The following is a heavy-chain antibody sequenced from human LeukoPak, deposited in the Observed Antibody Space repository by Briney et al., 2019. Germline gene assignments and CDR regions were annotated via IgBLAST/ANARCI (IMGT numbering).Heavy chain of an antibody. V-gene: IGHV3-7*01. CDR3: ARDWEFGDGYNYNYYYYYGMDV. J-gene: IGHJ6*02. D-gene: IGHD5-24*01. Sequence: PGGSLRLSCAASGFTFSSYWMSWVRQAPGKGLEWVANIKQDGSEKYYVDSVKGRFTISRDNAKNSLYLQMNSLRAEDTAVYYCARDWEFGDGYNYNYYYYYGMDVWGQGTTVTVSS. CDR2: IKQDGSEK. CDR1: GFTFSSYW.